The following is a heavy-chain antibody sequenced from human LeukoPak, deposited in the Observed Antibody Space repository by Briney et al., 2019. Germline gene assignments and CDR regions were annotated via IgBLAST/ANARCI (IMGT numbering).Heavy chain of an antibody. D-gene: IGHD6-13*01. CDR3: TTVPSSSSWYSPY. CDR1: GFTFSNAW. Sequence: GGSLRLSCAASGFTFSNAWMSWVRQAPGKGLEWVGRIKSKTDGGTTDYAAPVKGRFTISRDDSKNTLYLQMNGLKTEDTAVYYCTTVPSSSSWYSPYWGQGTLVTVSS. V-gene: IGHV3-15*01. J-gene: IGHJ4*02. CDR2: IKSKTDGGTT.